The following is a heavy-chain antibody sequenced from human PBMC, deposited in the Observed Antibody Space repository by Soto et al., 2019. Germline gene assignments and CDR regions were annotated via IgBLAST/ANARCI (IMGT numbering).Heavy chain of an antibody. CDR1: GYTFTTYG. J-gene: IGHJ4*02. V-gene: IGHV1-18*01. D-gene: IGHD3-10*01. Sequence: QVHLVQSGAEVKKPGASVKVSCKGSGYTFTTYGITWVRQAPGQGLEWMGWISAHNGNTNYAQKLQGRVTVTRDTSTSTAYMELRCLRSDDTAVYYCARGRDGEYWGQGALVTVSS. CDR2: ISAHNGNT. CDR3: ARGRDGEY.